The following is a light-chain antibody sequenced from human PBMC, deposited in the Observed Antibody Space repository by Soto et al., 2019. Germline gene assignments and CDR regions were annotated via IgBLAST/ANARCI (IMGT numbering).Light chain of an antibody. J-gene: IGLJ7*01. CDR3: QTWGTGTHLL. V-gene: IGLV4-69*01. CDR1: SGHSSYA. CDR2: LNSDGSH. Sequence: QLVLTQSPSASASLGASVKLTCTLSSGHSSYAIAWHQQQPEKGPRYLMKLNSDGSHSKGDGIPDRFSGSSSGAERYLTISSLQSEDGADSYCQTWGTGTHLLLGGGTQVTVL.